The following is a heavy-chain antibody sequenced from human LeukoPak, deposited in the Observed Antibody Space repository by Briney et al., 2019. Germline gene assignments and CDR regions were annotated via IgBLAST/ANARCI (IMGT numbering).Heavy chain of an antibody. Sequence: KPSETLSLTCTVSGGSISSSSYYWGWIRQPPGKGLEWIGSIYYSGSTYYNPSLKSRVTISVDTSKNQFSLKLSSVTAADTAVCYCARHKMGYYYYGMDVWGQGTTVTVSS. CDR3: ARHKMGYYYYGMDV. D-gene: IGHD2-8*01. CDR2: IYYSGST. CDR1: GGSISSSSYY. J-gene: IGHJ6*02. V-gene: IGHV4-39*01.